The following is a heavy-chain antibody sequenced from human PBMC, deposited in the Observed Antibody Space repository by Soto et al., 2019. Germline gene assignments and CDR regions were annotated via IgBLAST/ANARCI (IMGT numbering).Heavy chain of an antibody. CDR3: ARDPSQTYYDILTGKFYFDY. CDR1: GYTFTNFY. Sequence: ASVKVSCKASGYTFTNFYMHWVRQAPGQGLEWMGIINPSGGTTSYAQKFQGRVIMTRDTSTSTAYMELSSLRSEDTAVYYCARDPSQTYYDILTGKFYFDYWGHGTLVTVSS. V-gene: IGHV1-46*01. J-gene: IGHJ4*01. CDR2: INPSGGTT. D-gene: IGHD3-9*01.